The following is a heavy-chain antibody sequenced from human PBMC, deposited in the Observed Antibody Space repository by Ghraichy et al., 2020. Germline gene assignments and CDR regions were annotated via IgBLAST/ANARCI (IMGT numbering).Heavy chain of an antibody. D-gene: IGHD3-10*01. CDR2: IWYDGSNK. CDR1: GFTFSSYG. Sequence: LSLTCAASGFTFSSYGMHWVRQAPGKGLEWVAVIWYDGSNKYYADSVKGRFTISRDNSKNTLYLQMNSLRAEDTAVYYCARDYYGSGSYYNPGYWGQGTLVTVSS. V-gene: IGHV3-33*01. J-gene: IGHJ4*02. CDR3: ARDYYGSGSYYNPGY.